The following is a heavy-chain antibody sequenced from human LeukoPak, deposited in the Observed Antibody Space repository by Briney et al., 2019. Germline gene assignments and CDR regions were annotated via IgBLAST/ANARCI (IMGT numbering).Heavy chain of an antibody. CDR1: GGSISSGGYS. CDR2: IDDSGNT. J-gene: IGHJ3*02. D-gene: IGHD3-10*01. V-gene: IGHV4-61*08. Sequence: SQTLSLTCAVSGGSISSGGYSWSWIRRPPGKGLEWIGYIDDSGNTNYNPSLKSQVTISVDKSKNQFSLKLSFVTAADTAMYYCARSDYHNSGSHTVFDAFDIWGQGTRVTVSS. CDR3: ARSDYHNSGSHTVFDAFDI.